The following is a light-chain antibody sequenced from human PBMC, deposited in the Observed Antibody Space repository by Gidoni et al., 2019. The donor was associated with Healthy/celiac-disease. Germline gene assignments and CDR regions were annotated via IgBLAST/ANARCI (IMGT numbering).Light chain of an antibody. CDR2: SNN. Sequence: QSVLTLPPSASGTPGQRITISCSGSSSNIASNTVNWYQQLPGTAPKLLIHSNNQRPAGVPDRFSSSKSGTSASLAISGLQSEDEADYYGAAWDDSLNGWVFGGGTKLTVL. CDR1: SSNIASNT. V-gene: IGLV1-44*01. J-gene: IGLJ3*02. CDR3: AAWDDSLNGWV.